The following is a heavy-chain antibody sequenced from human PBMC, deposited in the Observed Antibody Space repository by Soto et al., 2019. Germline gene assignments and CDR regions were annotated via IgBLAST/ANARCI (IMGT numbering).Heavy chain of an antibody. CDR1: GFTFSSYW. D-gene: IGHD4-4*01. CDR2: IKQDGSEK. V-gene: IGHV3-7*05. J-gene: IGHJ3*02. Sequence: EVQLVESGGGLVQPGGSLRLSCAASGFTFSSYWMSWVRQAPGKGLEWVANIKQDGSEKYYVDSVKGRFTISRDNAKNSLYLQMNSLRAEDTAVYYCASVDGYSSEDDAFDIWGQGTMVTVSS. CDR3: ASVDGYSSEDDAFDI.